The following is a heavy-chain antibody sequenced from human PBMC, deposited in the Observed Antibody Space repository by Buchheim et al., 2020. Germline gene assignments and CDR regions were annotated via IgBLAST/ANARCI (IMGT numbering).Heavy chain of an antibody. CDR2: ISFDGNNK. D-gene: IGHD2/OR15-2a*01. V-gene: IGHV3-30*18. J-gene: IGHJ5*02. CDR3: AKNSYTMNNWFDP. CDR1: GFTFSNYG. Sequence: QVQLVESGGGVVQPGRSLRLSCAASGFTFSNYGMHWVRQAPGKGLEWVAVISFDGNNKYYADSVKGRFTISRDTSKNTLYLQMSSLRVEDTAVYYCAKNSYTMNNWFDPWGQGTL.